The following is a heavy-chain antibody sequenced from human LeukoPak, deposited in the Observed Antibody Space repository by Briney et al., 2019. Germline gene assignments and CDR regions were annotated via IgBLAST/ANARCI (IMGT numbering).Heavy chain of an antibody. D-gene: IGHD6-19*01. Sequence: ASVKVSCKASGYTFTGHYMHWVRQAPGQGPEWLGWINPNSGGTIYARNFQGRVTMTRDASISTAYMELSRLRSDDSAVYYCARVRMAVGSVSFYYYGMDVWGQGTTVTVSS. J-gene: IGHJ6*02. V-gene: IGHV1-2*02. CDR1: GYTFTGHY. CDR3: ARVRMAVGSVSFYYYGMDV. CDR2: INPNSGGT.